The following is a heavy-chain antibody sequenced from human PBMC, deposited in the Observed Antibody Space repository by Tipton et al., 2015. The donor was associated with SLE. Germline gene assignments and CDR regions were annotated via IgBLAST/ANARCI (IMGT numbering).Heavy chain of an antibody. V-gene: IGHV4-38-2*01. CDR1: GYSISSGYY. CDR3: ARVVQGLDAFDI. J-gene: IGHJ3*02. CDR2: IYYSGST. Sequence: LRLSCAVSGYSISSGYYWGWIRQPPGKGLEWIGSIYYSGSTYYNPSLKSRVTISVDTSKNQFSLKLSSVTAADTAVYYCARVVQGLDAFDIWGQGTMVTVSS. D-gene: IGHD1-1*01.